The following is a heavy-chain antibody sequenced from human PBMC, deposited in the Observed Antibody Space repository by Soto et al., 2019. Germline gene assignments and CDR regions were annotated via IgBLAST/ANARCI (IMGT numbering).Heavy chain of an antibody. D-gene: IGHD2-15*01. CDR1: GFTFSSYA. CDR3: ARGPYCSGGSCYSGALDY. Sequence: GGSLRLSCAASGFTFSSYAMHWVRQAPGKGLEWVAVISYDGSNKYYADSVKGRFTISRDNSKNTLYLQMNSLRAEDTAVYYCARGPYCSGGSCYSGALDYWGQGTMVTVYS. J-gene: IGHJ4*02. CDR2: ISYDGSNK. V-gene: IGHV3-30-3*01.